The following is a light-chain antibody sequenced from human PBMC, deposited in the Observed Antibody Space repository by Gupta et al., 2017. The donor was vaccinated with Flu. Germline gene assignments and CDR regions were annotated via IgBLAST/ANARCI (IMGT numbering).Light chain of an antibody. CDR1: QSVNNN. V-gene: IGKV3-15*01. CDR2: FAS. Sequence: EIVMTQSPATLSVSPGEKVTLSCRASQSVNNNLAWYQQKPGQAPRLLIYFASTRAPGVPARCSGSGSGTEFTLTISSLESEDFAVYYCQQYYNWPPWTFGQGTKVEVK. CDR3: QQYYNWPPWT. J-gene: IGKJ1*01.